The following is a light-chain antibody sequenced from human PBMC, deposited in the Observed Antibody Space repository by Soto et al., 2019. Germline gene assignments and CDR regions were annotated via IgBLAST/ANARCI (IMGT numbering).Light chain of an antibody. CDR3: QHYNSYPWT. CDR2: KAS. J-gene: IGKJ1*01. V-gene: IGKV1-5*03. CDR1: QSITSW. Sequence: DIQMTQSPSTLSAFVGDRVTITCRASQSITSWLAWYQQKPGKAPKLLIYKASSLESGVPSRFSGSGSGTEFTLTISSLQPDDFATYYCQHYNSYPWTFGQGTKVDIK.